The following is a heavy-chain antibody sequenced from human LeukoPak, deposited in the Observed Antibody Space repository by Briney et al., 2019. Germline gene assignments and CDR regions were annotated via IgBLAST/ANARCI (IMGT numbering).Heavy chain of an antibody. V-gene: IGHV3-48*03. CDR3: AKEGYYGSGSFPDY. D-gene: IGHD3-10*01. Sequence: GGSLRLSCAASGLTFSSSEMNWVRQAPGKGLEWISYISSRGGTIYHADSVKGRFTVSRDNAKNSLYLQMNSLRAEDTAVYYCAKEGYYGSGSFPDYWGQGTLVTVSS. CDR2: ISSRGGTI. CDR1: GLTFSSSE. J-gene: IGHJ4*02.